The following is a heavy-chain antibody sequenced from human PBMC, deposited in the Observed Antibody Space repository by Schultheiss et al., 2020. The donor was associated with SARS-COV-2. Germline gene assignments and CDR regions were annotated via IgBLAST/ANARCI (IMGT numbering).Heavy chain of an antibody. CDR3: AKDNYYYGMDV. CDR2: ISGSGGST. CDR1: GFTVSSNY. V-gene: IGHV3-23*01. Sequence: GGSLRLSCAASGFTVSSNYMSWVRQAPGKGLEWVSAISGSGGSTYYADSVKGRFTISRDNSKNTLYLQMHSLRAEDTAVYYCAKDNYYYGMDVWGQGTTVTVSS. J-gene: IGHJ6*02.